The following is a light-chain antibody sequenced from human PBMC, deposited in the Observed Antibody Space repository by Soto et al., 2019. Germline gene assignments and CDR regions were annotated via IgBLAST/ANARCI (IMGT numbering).Light chain of an antibody. Sequence: DIQMTQSPSSLSASLGDRVTITCRTSQNIYNSLNWYQQKAGRAPAVLIYGASNLQGGVPLRFSGSGSGTDFTLTISSLQPEDFATYFCQQSYSRPRTFGQGTKVDIK. V-gene: IGKV1-39*01. J-gene: IGKJ1*01. CDR1: QNIYNS. CDR3: QQSYSRPRT. CDR2: GAS.